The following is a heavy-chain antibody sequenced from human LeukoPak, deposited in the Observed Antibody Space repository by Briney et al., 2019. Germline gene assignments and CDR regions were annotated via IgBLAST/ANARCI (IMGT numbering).Heavy chain of an antibody. V-gene: IGHV4-39*07. J-gene: IGHJ4*02. CDR3: ARGTLYSGWSYYFDY. CDR1: GDSISSNSYY. CDR2: IYYSGST. Sequence: RASETLSLTCTVSGDSISSNSYYWGWIRQPPGKGLEWIGSIYYSGSTYYNPSLKSRVTISVDTSKNQFSLRLSSVTAADTAMYYCARGTLYSGWSYYFDYWGQGSQVTVSS. D-gene: IGHD6-19*01.